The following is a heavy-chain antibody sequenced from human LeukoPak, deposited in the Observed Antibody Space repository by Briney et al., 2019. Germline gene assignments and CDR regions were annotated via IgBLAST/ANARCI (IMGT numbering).Heavy chain of an antibody. D-gene: IGHD2-2*01. CDR2: ISGSGGST. Sequence: GGSLRLSCAASGFTFSSYAMSWVRQAPGKGLEWVSAISGSGGSTYYADSVKGRFTISRDNSKNTLYLQMNSLRAEDTAEYYCAKIERGYCSSTSCYAADYWGQGTLVTVSS. V-gene: IGHV3-23*01. CDR1: GFTFSSYA. CDR3: AKIERGYCSSTSCYAADY. J-gene: IGHJ4*02.